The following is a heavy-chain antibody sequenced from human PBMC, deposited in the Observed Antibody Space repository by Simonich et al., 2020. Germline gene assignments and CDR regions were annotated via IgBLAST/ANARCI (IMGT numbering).Heavy chain of an antibody. CDR3: ARVRFEAFDI. CDR2: INPNSGGT. Sequence: QGQLVQSGAEVKKPGAPGKVSCKASGYTFTGYYMHWVRQAPGQGLGWRGWINPNSGGTNYAQKFQGRVTMTRDTSISTAYMELSRLRSDDTAVYYCARVRFEAFDIWGQGTMVTVSS. V-gene: IGHV1-2*02. CDR1: GYTFTGYY. J-gene: IGHJ3*02.